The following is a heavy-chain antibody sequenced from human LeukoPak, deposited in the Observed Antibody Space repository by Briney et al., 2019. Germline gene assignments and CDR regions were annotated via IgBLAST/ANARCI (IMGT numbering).Heavy chain of an antibody. CDR2: IYTRGST. Sequence: PSETLSLTCTVSGGSISSGSYYWSWIRQPAGKGLEWIGRIYTRGSTNYKPSLKSRVTISVDTSKNQFSLKLSSVTAADTAVYYCARLPQSRGYSYGYFDYWGQGTLVTVSS. CDR1: GGSISSGSYY. V-gene: IGHV4-61*02. D-gene: IGHD5-18*01. CDR3: ARLPQSRGYSYGYFDY. J-gene: IGHJ4*02.